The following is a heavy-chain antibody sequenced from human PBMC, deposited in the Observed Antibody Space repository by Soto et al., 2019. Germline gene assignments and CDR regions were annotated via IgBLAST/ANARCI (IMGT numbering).Heavy chain of an antibody. Sequence: QVQLVESGGGVVQPGRSLRLSCAASGFTFSSYGMHWVRQAPGKGLEWVAVIWYDGSNKYYADSVKGRFTISRDNSKNTLYLQMTSLRAEDTAVYYCARELSGQQLVRGFDYWGQGTLVTVSS. CDR2: IWYDGSNK. CDR3: ARELSGQQLVRGFDY. V-gene: IGHV3-33*01. D-gene: IGHD6-13*01. J-gene: IGHJ4*02. CDR1: GFTFSSYG.